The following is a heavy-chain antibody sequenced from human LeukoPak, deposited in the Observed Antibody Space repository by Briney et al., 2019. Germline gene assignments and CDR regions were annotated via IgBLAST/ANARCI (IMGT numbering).Heavy chain of an antibody. CDR1: GYTLTELS. J-gene: IGHJ4*02. CDR2: FDPEDGET. V-gene: IGHV1-24*01. CDR3: ATNLPAAGYYFDY. D-gene: IGHD2-2*01. Sequence: ASVKVSCKVSGYTLTELSMHWVRQAPGKGLEWMGGFDPEDGETIYAQKFQGRVTMTEDTSTDTAYMELCSLRSEDTAVYYCATNLPAAGYYFDYWGQGTLVTVSS.